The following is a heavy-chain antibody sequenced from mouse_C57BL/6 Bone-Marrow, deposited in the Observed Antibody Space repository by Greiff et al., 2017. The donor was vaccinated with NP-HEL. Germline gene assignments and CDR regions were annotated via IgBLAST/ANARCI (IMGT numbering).Heavy chain of an antibody. J-gene: IGHJ3*01. CDR1: GYTFTSYW. CDR2: INPSSGYT. Sequence: VQWVESGAELPKPGASVKLSCKASGYTFTSYWMHWVKQRPGQGLEWIGYINPSSGYTKYNQKFKDKATLTADKSSSTAYMQLSSLTYEDSAVYYCAKDRCAYWGQGTLVTVSA. D-gene: IGHD3-2*01. V-gene: IGHV1-7*01. CDR3: AKDRCAY.